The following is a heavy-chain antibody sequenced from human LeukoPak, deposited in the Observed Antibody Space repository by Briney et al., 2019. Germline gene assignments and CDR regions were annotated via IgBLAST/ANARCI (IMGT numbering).Heavy chain of an antibody. Sequence: SETLSLTCTVSGGSISSYYWSWIRQPPGKGLEWIGYIYYSGSTNYNPSLKSRVTISVDTSKNQFSLKLSSVTAADTAVYYCARKRITIFGVASGYFDLWGRGTLVTVSS. D-gene: IGHD3-3*01. CDR1: GGSISSYY. CDR3: ARKRITIFGVASGYFDL. J-gene: IGHJ2*01. CDR2: IYYSGST. V-gene: IGHV4-59*01.